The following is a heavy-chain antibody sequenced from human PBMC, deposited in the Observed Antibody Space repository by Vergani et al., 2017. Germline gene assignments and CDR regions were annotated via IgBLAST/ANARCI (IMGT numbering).Heavy chain of an antibody. J-gene: IGHJ4*02. Sequence: QVQLQQWGAGLLKPSETLSLTCAVYGGSFTDYYWSWIRQPPGKGLEWIGEIIHSGSTNYNPSLKSRVTISVDTSKNQFSLRLSSVTAADTAVYYCARVGYDYVWGTYRSYYFDYWGQGTLVTVSS. CDR3: ARVGYDYVWGTYRSYYFDY. V-gene: IGHV4-34*12. D-gene: IGHD3-16*02. CDR2: IIHSGST. CDR1: GGSFTDYY.